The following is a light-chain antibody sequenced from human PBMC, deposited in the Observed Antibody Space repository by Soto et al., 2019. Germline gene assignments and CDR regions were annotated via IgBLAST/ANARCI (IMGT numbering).Light chain of an antibody. CDR2: EVN. CDR3: CSYAGSSTSRV. V-gene: IGLV2-23*02. Sequence: QSALTQPASVSGSPGQSITISCTGTSSDVGSYNLVSWYQQHPGKAPKLMIYEVNKRPSGVSNRFSGSKSGNTASLTISGLQAEDEADYYCCSYAGSSTSRVFGGGTKVTVL. J-gene: IGLJ2*01. CDR1: SSDVGSYNL.